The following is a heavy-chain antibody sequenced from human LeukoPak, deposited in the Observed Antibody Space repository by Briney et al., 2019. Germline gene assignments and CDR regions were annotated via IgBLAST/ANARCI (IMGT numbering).Heavy chain of an antibody. CDR2: INPSGGST. J-gene: IGHJ4*02. CDR3: ARAGYYYDSSGALDESFDY. CDR1: GYTFTSYY. Sequence: ASVKVSCKASGYTFTSYYMHWVRQAPGQGLEWMGIINPSGGSTSYAQKFQGRVTMTRDTSTSTVYMELSSLRSEDTAVYYCARAGYYYDSSGALDESFDYWGQGALVTVSS. V-gene: IGHV1-46*01. D-gene: IGHD3-22*01.